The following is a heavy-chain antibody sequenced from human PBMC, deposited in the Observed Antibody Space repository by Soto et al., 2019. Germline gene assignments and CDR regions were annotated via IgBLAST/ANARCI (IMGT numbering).Heavy chain of an antibody. CDR3: ARDKITGLFDY. J-gene: IGHJ4*02. CDR1: GGSFSGYS. Sequence: QVQLQQWGAGLLKPSETLSLTCAVYGGSFSGYSWTWIRQPPGTGLEWVGEINHSGSTNYNPSLKSRVTISVDTSKNQFSLKLPSVTAADTAVYYCARDKITGLFDYWGQGTLVTVSS. D-gene: IGHD2-8*02. V-gene: IGHV4-34*01. CDR2: INHSGST.